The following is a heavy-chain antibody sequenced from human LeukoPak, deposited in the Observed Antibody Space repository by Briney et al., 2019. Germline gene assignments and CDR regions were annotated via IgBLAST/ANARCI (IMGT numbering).Heavy chain of an antibody. CDR2: ISSSGKYI. V-gene: IGHV3-21*01. CDR3: ARDLGARISCYSH. J-gene: IGHJ4*02. CDR1: GFTFSSTS. D-gene: IGHD2-15*01. Sequence: GGSLRLSCAASGFTFSSTSMNWVRQAPGKGLEWVSSISSSGKYIYYADSMKGRFTVSRDNAKDSLSLQMSGLRAEDTAIYYCARDLGARISCYSHWGQGTLVTVSS.